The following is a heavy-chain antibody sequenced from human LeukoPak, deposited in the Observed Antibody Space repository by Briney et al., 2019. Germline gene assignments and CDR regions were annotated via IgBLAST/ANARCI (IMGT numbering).Heavy chain of an antibody. CDR2: IYYSGIT. D-gene: IGHD3-22*01. Sequence: KTSETLSLTCTVSGGSISSYYWSWIRQPPGKGLEWIGSIYYSGITNYNPSLKSRVTMSVDTSKNQFSLKLSSVTAADTAVYYCAREKTYYYDSSGYYLFDYWGQGTLVTVSS. J-gene: IGHJ4*02. CDR1: GGSISSYY. V-gene: IGHV4-59*12. CDR3: AREKTYYYDSSGYYLFDY.